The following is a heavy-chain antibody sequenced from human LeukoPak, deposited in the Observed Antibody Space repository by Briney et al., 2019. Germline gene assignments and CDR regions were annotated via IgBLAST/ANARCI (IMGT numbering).Heavy chain of an antibody. Sequence: SQTLSLTCAVSGGSISSGGYSWSWIRQPPGKGLEWIGYIYHSGSTYYNPSLKSRVTISVDRSKNLFSLKLSSVTAADTAVYYCARAEVDYYGSGSPLIAVAGAFDYWGQGTLVTVSS. D-gene: IGHD3-10*01. CDR2: IYHSGST. J-gene: IGHJ4*02. V-gene: IGHV4-30-2*01. CDR3: ARAEVDYYGSGSPLIAVAGAFDY. CDR1: GGSISSGGYS.